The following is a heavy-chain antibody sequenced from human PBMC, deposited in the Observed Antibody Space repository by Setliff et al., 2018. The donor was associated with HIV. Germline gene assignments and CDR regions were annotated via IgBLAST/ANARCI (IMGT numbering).Heavy chain of an antibody. CDR2: VYYSGTT. V-gene: IGHV4-39*01. CDR3: ARQTTGATKVRYFDY. D-gene: IGHD1-1*01. Sequence: PSETLSLTCTVSGGSISSSNFYWGWIRQPPGKGLEWTGTVYYSGTTYYNPSLKSRVTISVDTSKSQFSLNLSSVTAADTAVYYCARQTTGATKVRYFDYWAQGTLVTVSS. CDR1: GGSISSSNFY. J-gene: IGHJ4*02.